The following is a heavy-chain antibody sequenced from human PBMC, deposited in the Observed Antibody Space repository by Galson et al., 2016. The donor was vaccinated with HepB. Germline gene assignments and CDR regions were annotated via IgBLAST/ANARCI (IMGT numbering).Heavy chain of an antibody. V-gene: IGHV3-48*01. CDR1: GFSLSRHS. CDR2: MSSSSRTI. CDR3: ARDVPRAGIAPRPYTFDL. D-gene: IGHD6-6*01. Sequence: SLRLSCAASGFSLSRHSMNWVRQAPGKGLEWVSYMSSSSRTIYYADSVRGRFTISRDNAKNSLYLQMNSLRAEDTAMYYCARDVPRAGIAPRPYTFDLWGQGTMVTVSS. J-gene: IGHJ3*01.